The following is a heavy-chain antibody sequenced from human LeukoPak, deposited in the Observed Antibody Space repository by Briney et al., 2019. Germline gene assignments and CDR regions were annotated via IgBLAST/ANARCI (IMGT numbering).Heavy chain of an antibody. D-gene: IGHD3-22*01. CDR2: IWYDGSNK. CDR3: ARQVVVVTPASLDY. CDR1: GFTFSSYG. V-gene: IGHV3-33*01. Sequence: PGGSLRLSCAASGFTFSSYGMHWVRQAPGKGLEWVAVIWYDGSNKYYADSVKGRFTISRDNSKNTLYLQMNSLRAEDTAVYYCARQVVVVTPASLDYWGQGTLVTVSS. J-gene: IGHJ4*02.